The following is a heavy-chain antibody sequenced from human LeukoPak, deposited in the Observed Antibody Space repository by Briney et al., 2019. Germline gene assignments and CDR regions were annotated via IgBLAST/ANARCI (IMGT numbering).Heavy chain of an antibody. CDR3: ARGVGAPYYFDY. Sequence: SETLSLTCAVYGGSLSGYYWSWIRQPPGKGLEWIGEINHSGSTNYNPSLKSRVTISVDTSKNQFSLKLSSVTAADTAVYYCARGVGAPYYFDYWGQGTLVTVSS. J-gene: IGHJ4*02. V-gene: IGHV4-34*01. CDR1: GGSLSGYY. D-gene: IGHD1-26*01. CDR2: INHSGST.